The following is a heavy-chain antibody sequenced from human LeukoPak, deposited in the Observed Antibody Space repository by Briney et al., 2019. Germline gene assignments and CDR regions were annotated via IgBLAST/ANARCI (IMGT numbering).Heavy chain of an antibody. D-gene: IGHD3-22*01. CDR1: GFTDSSNY. CDR3: ARWDSSGYYYPYAFDI. CDR2: IYSGGST. Sequence: GGSLRLFCAASGFTDSSNYMRWVRHATGKGLEWVSVIYSGGSTYYGDSVKGRFTISRDTSKNTLCLQMNSLRAEDTAVYYCARWDSSGYYYPYAFDIWGQGTMVTVPS. J-gene: IGHJ3*02. V-gene: IGHV3-53*01.